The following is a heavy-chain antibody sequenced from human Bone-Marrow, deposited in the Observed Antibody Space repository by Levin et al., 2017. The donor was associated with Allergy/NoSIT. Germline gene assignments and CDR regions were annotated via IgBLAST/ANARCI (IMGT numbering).Heavy chain of an antibody. J-gene: IGHJ6*02. D-gene: IGHD1-1*01. CDR2: ISSSGSTI. Sequence: GGSLRLSCAASGFTFSDYYMSWIRQAPGKGLEWVSYISSSGSTIYYADSVKGRFTISRDNAKNSLYLQMNSLRAEDTAVYYCARVSPTWRGVSYGMDVWGQGTTVTVSS. V-gene: IGHV3-11*01. CDR3: ARVSPTWRGVSYGMDV. CDR1: GFTFSDYY.